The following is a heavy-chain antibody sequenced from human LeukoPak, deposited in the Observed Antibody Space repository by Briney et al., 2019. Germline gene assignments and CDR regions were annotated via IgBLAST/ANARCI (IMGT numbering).Heavy chain of an antibody. D-gene: IGHD3-3*01. CDR2: VDPEDGET. Sequence: ASVKVSCKASGYTFTDYYMHWVQQAPGKGLEWMGRVDPEDGETIYAEKFQGRVTITADTSTDTAYMELSSLRSEDTAVYYCATGGFTIVGVESYIHWGQGTPVTVSS. CDR1: GYTFTDYY. V-gene: IGHV1-69-2*01. CDR3: ATGGFTIVGVESYIH. J-gene: IGHJ4*02.